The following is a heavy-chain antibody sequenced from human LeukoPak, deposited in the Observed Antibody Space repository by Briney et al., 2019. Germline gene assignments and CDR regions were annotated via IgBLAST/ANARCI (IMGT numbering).Heavy chain of an antibody. CDR2: IYHSGST. J-gene: IGHJ4*02. CDR1: GGSISSGGYY. Sequence: PSQTLSLTCTVSGGSISSGGYYWSWIRQPPGKGLEWIGYIYHSGSTYYNPSLKSRVTISVDRSKNQFSLKLSSVTAADTAVYYCARLLAMVRSVRDYWGQGTLVTVSS. CDR3: ARLLAMVRSVRDY. D-gene: IGHD3-10*01. V-gene: IGHV4-30-2*01.